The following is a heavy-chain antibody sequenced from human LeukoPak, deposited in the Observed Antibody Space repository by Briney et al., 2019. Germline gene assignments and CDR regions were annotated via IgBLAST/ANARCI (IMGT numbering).Heavy chain of an antibody. V-gene: IGHV3-9*01. D-gene: IGHD2-2*01. CDR2: ISWNSGSI. CDR1: GFTFDDYA. J-gene: IGHJ4*02. CDR3: AKDISAALYCSSTSCYRRKAFDY. Sequence: GRSLRLSCAASGFTFDDYAMHWVRQAPGKGLEWVSGISWNSGSIGYADSVEGRFTISRDNAKNSLYLQMNSLRAEDTALYYCAKDISAALYCSSTSCYRRKAFDYWGQGTLVTVSS.